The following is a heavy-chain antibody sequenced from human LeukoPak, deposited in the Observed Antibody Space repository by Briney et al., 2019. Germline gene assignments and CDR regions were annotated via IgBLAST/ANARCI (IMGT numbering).Heavy chain of an antibody. J-gene: IGHJ4*02. D-gene: IGHD6-13*01. Sequence: PGGSLRLSCAASGFTFSSYSMNWVRQAPGKGLEWVSYISSSSSTIYYADSVKGRFTISRDNAKNSLYLQMNSLRAEDTAVYYCARAPPYSSSWYYFDYWGQGTLVTVSS. CDR3: ARAPPYSSSWYYFDY. CDR1: GFTFSSYS. CDR2: ISSSSSTI. V-gene: IGHV3-48*04.